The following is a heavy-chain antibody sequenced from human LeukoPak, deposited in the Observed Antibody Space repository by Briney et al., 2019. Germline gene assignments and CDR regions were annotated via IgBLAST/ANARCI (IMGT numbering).Heavy chain of an antibody. V-gene: IGHV3-49*04. CDR2: IRSRTYGGTT. D-gene: IGHD5-24*01. Sequence: GGSLRLSCTASGFTFADYAMSWVRQAPGKGLEWVGLIRSRTYGGTTEYAASVKGRFTISRDDSKSIAYLQMISLKTEDTAVYYCTRIRDAYTLDYWGQGTLVTVSS. J-gene: IGHJ4*02. CDR1: GFTFADYA. CDR3: TRIRDAYTLDY.